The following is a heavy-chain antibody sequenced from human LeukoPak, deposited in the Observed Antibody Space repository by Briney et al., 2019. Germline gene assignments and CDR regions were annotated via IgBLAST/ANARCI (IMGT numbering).Heavy chain of an antibody. J-gene: IGHJ6*02. Sequence: SETLSLTCAVYGGSFSGYYWSWIRQPPGKGLKWIGEINHSGSTNYNPSLKSRVTISVDTSKNQFSLKLSSVTAADTAVHYCARGGSSSWYDYYYYYGMDVWAKGPRSPSP. D-gene: IGHD6-13*01. V-gene: IGHV4-34*01. CDR1: GGSFSGYY. CDR2: INHSGST. CDR3: ARGGSSSWYDYYYYYGMDV.